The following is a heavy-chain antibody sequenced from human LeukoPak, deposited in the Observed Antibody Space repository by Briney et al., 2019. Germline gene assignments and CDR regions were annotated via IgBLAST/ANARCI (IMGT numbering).Heavy chain of an antibody. Sequence: GGSLRLSCAASGFTFSSYSMNWVRQAPGKGLEWVSYISSSSSTIYYADSVKGRFTISRDNAKNSLYLQMNSLRAEDTAVYYCAQDRATMIASSQPEDYWGQGTLVTVYS. CDR1: GFTFSSYS. D-gene: IGHD3-22*01. V-gene: IGHV3-48*01. J-gene: IGHJ4*02. CDR2: ISSSSSTI. CDR3: AQDRATMIASSQPEDY.